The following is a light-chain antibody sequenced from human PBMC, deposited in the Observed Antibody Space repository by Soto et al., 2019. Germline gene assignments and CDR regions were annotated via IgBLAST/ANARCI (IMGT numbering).Light chain of an antibody. CDR1: QGSSSY. V-gene: IGKV1-39*01. Sequence: DLQMTQSPSSLSASVGDRVTITCRASQGSSSYLNWYQQKPGKAPKLLIYAASSLQGGVPSRFRGSGSGTDFTLTISSLQPEDFAPYDCHQSYITPYTFGRGTKREIK. CDR2: AAS. J-gene: IGKJ2*01. CDR3: HQSYITPYT.